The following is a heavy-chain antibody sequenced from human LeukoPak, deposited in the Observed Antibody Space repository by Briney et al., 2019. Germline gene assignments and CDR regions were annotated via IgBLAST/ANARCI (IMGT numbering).Heavy chain of an antibody. CDR2: ISSSGSTI. CDR1: GFTFSSYE. J-gene: IGHJ6*04. V-gene: IGHV3-48*03. CDR3: AELGITMIGGV. D-gene: IGHD3-10*02. Sequence: PGGSLRLSCPASGFTFSSYEMNWVRQAPGKGLKWVSYISSSGSTIYYADSVKGRFTISRDNAKNSLYLQMNSLRAEDTAVYYCAELGITMIGGVWGKGTTVTISS.